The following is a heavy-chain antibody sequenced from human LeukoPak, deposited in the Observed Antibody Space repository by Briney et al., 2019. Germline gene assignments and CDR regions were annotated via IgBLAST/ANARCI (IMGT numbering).Heavy chain of an antibody. CDR1: GNYR. CDR3: VSFYETY. V-gene: IGHV3-74*01. J-gene: IGHJ4*02. Sequence: GGSLRLSCAASGNYRMHWVRQAPGKGLVWVSHINSDGSWTSYADSVKGRFTISKDNAKNTVYLQMNNLRAEDTAVYYCVSFYETYWGRGTLVTVSS. CDR2: INSDGSWT. D-gene: IGHD2/OR15-2a*01.